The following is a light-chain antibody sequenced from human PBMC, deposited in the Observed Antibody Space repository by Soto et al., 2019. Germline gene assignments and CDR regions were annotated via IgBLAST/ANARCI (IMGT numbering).Light chain of an antibody. CDR2: DDS. J-gene: IGLJ2*01. CDR3: QVWDSSSDHVI. V-gene: IGLV3-21*02. CDR1: YTGSKS. Sequence: SSELTQPPSVSVAPGQTARISCGGDYTGSKSVHWYQQRPGQAPVLVVYDDSDRPSGIPERFSGSNSGNTATLTISSVEGGDEADYYCQVWDSSSDHVIFGGGTKLTVL.